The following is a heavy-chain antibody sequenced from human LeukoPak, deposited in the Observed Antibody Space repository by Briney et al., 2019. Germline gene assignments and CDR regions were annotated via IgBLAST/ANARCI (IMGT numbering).Heavy chain of an antibody. CDR1: GGTFSSYA. D-gene: IGHD4-11*01. J-gene: IGHJ3*02. CDR2: IIPIFGTA. V-gene: IGHV1-69*06. Sequence: ASVKVSCKASGGTFSSYAISWVRQAPGQGLEWMGGIIPIFGTANYAQKFQGRVTITADKSTSTAYMELSSLRSEGTAVYYCARAPYSNYDAFDIWGQGTMVTVSS. CDR3: ARAPYSNYDAFDI.